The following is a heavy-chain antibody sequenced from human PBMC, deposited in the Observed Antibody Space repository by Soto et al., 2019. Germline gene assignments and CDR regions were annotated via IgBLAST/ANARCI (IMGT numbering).Heavy chain of an antibody. CDR2: IYYSGST. CDR1: GGSISSYY. Sequence: SETLSLTCTVSGGSISSYYWSWIRQPPGKGLEWIGYIYYSGSTNYNPSLKSRVTISVDTSKNQFSLKLSSVTAADTAVYYCARGNRGASPLAYYGMDVWGQGTTVTVSS. D-gene: IGHD1-26*01. J-gene: IGHJ6*02. V-gene: IGHV4-59*01. CDR3: ARGNRGASPLAYYGMDV.